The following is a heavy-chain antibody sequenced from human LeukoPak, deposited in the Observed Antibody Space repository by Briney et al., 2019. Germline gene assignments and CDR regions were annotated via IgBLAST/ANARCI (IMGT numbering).Heavy chain of an antibody. V-gene: IGHV3-48*01. CDR1: GFTFSSYS. CDR3: ARAARIVGATMYYFDY. CDR2: ISSSSSTI. Sequence: GGSLRLSCAASGFTFSSYSMNWVRQAPGKGLEWVSYISSSSSTIYYADSVKGRFTISRDSAKNSLYLQMNSLRAEDTAVYYCARAARIVGATMYYFDYWGQGTLVTVSS. J-gene: IGHJ4*02. D-gene: IGHD1-26*01.